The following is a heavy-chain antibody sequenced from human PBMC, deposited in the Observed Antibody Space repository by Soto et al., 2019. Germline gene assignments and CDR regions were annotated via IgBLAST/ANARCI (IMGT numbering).Heavy chain of an antibody. D-gene: IGHD6-19*01. CDR3: AKDLRIAVAGTGGFDP. CDR2: ISYDGSNK. Sequence: QVQVVESGGGVVQPGRSLRLSCAASGFTFSSYGMHWVRQAPGKGLEWVAVISYDGSNKYYADSVKGRFTISRDNSKNTLYLQMNSLRAEDTAVYYCAKDLRIAVAGTGGFDPWGQGTLVTVSS. CDR1: GFTFSSYG. J-gene: IGHJ5*02. V-gene: IGHV3-30*18.